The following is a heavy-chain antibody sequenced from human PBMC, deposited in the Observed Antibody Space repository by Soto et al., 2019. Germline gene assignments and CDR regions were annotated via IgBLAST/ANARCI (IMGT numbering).Heavy chain of an antibody. V-gene: IGHV3-23*01. CDR1: GFTFSYYA. CDR3: AKATSRGSSGLPGS. J-gene: IGHJ5*02. D-gene: IGHD3-22*01. CDR2: ISGSDGIT. Sequence: GGSLRLSCAASGFTFSYYAMTWVRQAPGKGLEWVSAISGSDGITYYADSVKGRFTISRDNSKNKLYLQMNSLRADDTAVYYCAKATSRGSSGLPGSWGQGTLVTVSS.